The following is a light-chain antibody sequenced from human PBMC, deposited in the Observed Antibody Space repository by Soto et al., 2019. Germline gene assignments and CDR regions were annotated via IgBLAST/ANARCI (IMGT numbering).Light chain of an antibody. V-gene: IGLV1-47*01. Sequence: QSVLTQPPSLSGTPGQTVTISCIGSRSNIGSDIVHWYQQLPGTAPKHLIYMNNQRPSGVPDRFSGSKSGTSASLVITGLRPEDEDDYYCVAWDDSLSSRVFGGGTKLTVL. CDR1: RSNIGSDI. CDR2: MNN. J-gene: IGLJ3*02. CDR3: VAWDDSLSSRV.